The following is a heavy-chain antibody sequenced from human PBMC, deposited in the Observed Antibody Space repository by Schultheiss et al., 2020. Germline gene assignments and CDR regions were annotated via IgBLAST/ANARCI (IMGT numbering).Heavy chain of an antibody. V-gene: IGHV4-34*01. CDR3: ARGVRRYSSGWYLVDY. CDR2: INHSGST. D-gene: IGHD6-19*01. Sequence: SETLSLTCAVYGGSFSGYYWSWIRQPPGKGLEWIGEINHSGSTNYNPSLKSRVTISVDTFKNQFSLKLSSVTAADTAVYYCARGVRRYSSGWYLVDYWGQGTLVTVSS. CDR1: GGSFSGYY. J-gene: IGHJ4*02.